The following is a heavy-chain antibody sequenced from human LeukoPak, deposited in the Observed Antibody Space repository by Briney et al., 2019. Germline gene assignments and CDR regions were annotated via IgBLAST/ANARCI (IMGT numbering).Heavy chain of an antibody. V-gene: IGHV4-59*01. CDR2: IYYSGST. Sequence: PSETLSLTCTVSGGSIRSYYWSWIRHPPGKGLEWIGYIYYSGSTNYNPSLKSRVTISVDTSKNQFSLKLSSVTAADTAVYYCARGRLNVATTYYYYYGMDVWGQGTTVTVSS. J-gene: IGHJ6*02. CDR1: GGSIRSYY. CDR3: ARGRLNVATTYYYYYGMDV. D-gene: IGHD5-12*01.